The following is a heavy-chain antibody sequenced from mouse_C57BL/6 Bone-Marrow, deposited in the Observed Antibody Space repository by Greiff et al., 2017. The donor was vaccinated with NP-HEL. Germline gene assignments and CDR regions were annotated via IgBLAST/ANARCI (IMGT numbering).Heavy chain of an antibody. CDR2: IWSGGST. J-gene: IGHJ4*01. CDR1: GFSLTSYG. Sequence: VQRVESGPGLVQPSQSLSITCTVSGFSLTSYGVHWVRQSPGKGLEWLGVIWSGGSTDYNAAFISRLSISKDNSKSQVFFKMNSLQADDTAIYYCARNDYYDYPYYYAMDYWGQGTSVTVSS. D-gene: IGHD2-4*01. V-gene: IGHV2-2*01. CDR3: ARNDYYDYPYYYAMDY.